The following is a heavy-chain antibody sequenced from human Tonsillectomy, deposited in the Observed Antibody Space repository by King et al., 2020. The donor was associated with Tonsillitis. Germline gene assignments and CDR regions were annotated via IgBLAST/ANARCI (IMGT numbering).Heavy chain of an antibody. D-gene: IGHD3-22*01. Sequence: VTLKESGPVLVKPTETLTLTCTVSGFSLSNARMGVSWIRQPPGKALEWLAHIFSNDEKSYSTSLKSRLTISKDTSKSQVLITMTNMDPVDTATYYCARYYYDSSVYYSFFDYWGQGTLVTVSS. CDR2: IFSNDEK. CDR1: GFSLSNARMG. CDR3: ARYYYDSSVYYSFFDY. V-gene: IGHV2-26*01. J-gene: IGHJ4*02.